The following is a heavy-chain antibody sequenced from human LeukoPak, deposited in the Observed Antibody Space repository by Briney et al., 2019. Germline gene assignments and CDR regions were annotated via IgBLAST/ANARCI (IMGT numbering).Heavy chain of an antibody. V-gene: IGHV3-23*01. CDR2: ISGSGGST. J-gene: IGHJ4*02. D-gene: IGHD6-19*01. CDR3: AKVAVAFDY. CDR1: GFTLSSYA. Sequence: GGSLRLSRAASGFTLSSYAMSRVRQAPGKGREWVSAISGSGGSTYYADSVKGRFTISRDNSKNTLYLQMNSLRAEDTAVYYCAKVAVAFDYWGQGTLVTVSS.